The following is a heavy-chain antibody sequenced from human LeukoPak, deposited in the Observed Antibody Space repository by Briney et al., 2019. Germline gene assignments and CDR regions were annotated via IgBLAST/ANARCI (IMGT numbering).Heavy chain of an antibody. J-gene: IGHJ5*02. CDR3: ARGAKVVRGVPPGWFDP. CDR1: GGSFSGYY. Sequence: SETLSLTCAVYGGSFSGYYWSWIRQPPGKGLEWIGEINHSGSTNYNPSLKSRVTISVDTSKNQFSLKLSSVTAADTAVYYCARGAKVVRGVPPGWFDPWGQGTLVTVSS. V-gene: IGHV4-34*01. CDR2: INHSGST. D-gene: IGHD3-10*01.